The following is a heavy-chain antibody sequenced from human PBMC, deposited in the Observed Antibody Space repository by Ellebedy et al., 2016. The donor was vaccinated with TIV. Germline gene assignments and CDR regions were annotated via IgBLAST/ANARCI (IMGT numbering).Heavy chain of an antibody. CDR3: ARAREDWYFDL. Sequence: AASVKVSCKASGYTFTNYDINWVRQATGQGLEWMGWMNPNNGDTVHAQKFQGRVTMTRDTSITTAYIELSSLRSEDTAVYYCARAREDWYFDLWGRGTLVTVSS. CDR1: GYTFTNYD. CDR2: MNPNNGDT. V-gene: IGHV1-8*01. J-gene: IGHJ2*01.